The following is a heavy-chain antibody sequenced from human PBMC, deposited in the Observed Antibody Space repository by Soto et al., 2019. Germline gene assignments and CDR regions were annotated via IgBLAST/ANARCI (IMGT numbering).Heavy chain of an antibody. D-gene: IGHD3-10*01. CDR3: ARDSSFGAFDI. J-gene: IGHJ3*02. V-gene: IGHV3-7*01. CDR2: IKPDGSET. CDR1: GFTFRSSW. Sequence: PGGSLRLSCEASGFTFRSSWMSWVRQAPGKGLEWVSYIKPDGSETYYVDSVRGRFTISRDNAKNSLYLQMNSLRAEDTALYYCARDSSFGAFDIWGQGTMVTVSS.